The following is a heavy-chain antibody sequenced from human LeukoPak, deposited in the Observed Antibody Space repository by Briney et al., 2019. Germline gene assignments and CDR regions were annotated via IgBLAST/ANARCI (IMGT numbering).Heavy chain of an antibody. J-gene: IGHJ4*02. Sequence: PSETLSLTCTVSGGSISSYYWSWVRQPPGKGLEWIGYIYYSGSTNYNPSLKSRVTTSVDMSKNQFSLKLSSVTAADTAVYYCARDYGDYYFDYWGQGTLVTVSS. D-gene: IGHD4-17*01. CDR2: IYYSGST. CDR3: ARDYGDYYFDY. CDR1: GGSISSYY. V-gene: IGHV4-59*01.